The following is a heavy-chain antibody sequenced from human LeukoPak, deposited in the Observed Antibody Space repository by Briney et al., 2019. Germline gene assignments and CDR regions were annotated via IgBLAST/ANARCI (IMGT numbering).Heavy chain of an antibody. D-gene: IGHD4-17*01. CDR2: INTDGSST. CDR1: GFTFSSYS. CDR3: ARDHRGYGDYYYYYYMDV. V-gene: IGHV3-74*01. Sequence: GGSLRLSCAASGFTFSSYSMNWVRQAPGKGLVWVSRINTDGSSTSYVDSVKGRFTISRDNAKNTLYLQMNSLRAEDTAVYYCARDHRGYGDYYYYYYMDVWGKGTTVTISS. J-gene: IGHJ6*03.